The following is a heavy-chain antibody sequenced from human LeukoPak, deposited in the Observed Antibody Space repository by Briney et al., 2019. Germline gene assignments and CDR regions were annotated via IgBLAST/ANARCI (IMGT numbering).Heavy chain of an antibody. CDR1: GYTFTIYY. CDR2: INPSGGST. D-gene: IGHD6-19*01. Sequence: ASVTVSFTASGYTFTIYYMHWVRQAPGQGLEWMGIINPSGGSTSYAQKFQGRVTMTRDTSTSTVYMELSSLRSEDTAVYYCARDFSSGSPRDDYWGQGTLVTVSS. V-gene: IGHV1-46*01. J-gene: IGHJ4*02. CDR3: ARDFSSGSPRDDY.